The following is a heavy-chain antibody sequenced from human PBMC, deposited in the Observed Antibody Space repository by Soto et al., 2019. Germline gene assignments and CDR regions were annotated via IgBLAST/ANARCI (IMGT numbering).Heavy chain of an antibody. CDR3: AGAWFDP. CDR1: GGSVSSGGDY. CDR2: IYYSGST. V-gene: IGHV4-61*08. Sequence: SETLCLTCTVSGGSVSSGGDYWSWIRQPPGKGLEWIGYIYYSGSTNYNPSLKSRVTISVDTSKNQFSLKLSSVTAADTAVYYCAGAWFDPWGQGTLVTVSS. J-gene: IGHJ5*02.